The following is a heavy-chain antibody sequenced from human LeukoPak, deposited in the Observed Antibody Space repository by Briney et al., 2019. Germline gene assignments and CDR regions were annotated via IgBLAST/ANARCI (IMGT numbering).Heavy chain of an antibody. D-gene: IGHD6-13*01. CDR2: ISYDGSNK. V-gene: IGHV3-30-3*01. Sequence: GGSLRLSCAASGFTFSTYAMHWVRQAPGKGLEWVAVISYDGSNKYYAGSVKGRFTISRDNSKNTLYLQMNSLRAEDTAVYYCARVKQQLYHFDYWGQGTLVTVSS. CDR3: ARVKQQLYHFDY. J-gene: IGHJ4*02. CDR1: GFTFSTYA.